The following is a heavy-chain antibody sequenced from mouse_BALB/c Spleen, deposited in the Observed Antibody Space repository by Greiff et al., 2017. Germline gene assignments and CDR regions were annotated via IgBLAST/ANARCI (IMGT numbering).Heavy chain of an antibody. Sequence: VKLMESGPGLVAPSQSLSITCTVSGFSLTSYGVHWVRQPPGKGLEWLGVIWAGGSTNYNSALMSRLSISKDNSKSQVFLKMNSLQTDDTAMYYCAREVGTQFAYWGQGTLVTVSA. V-gene: IGHV2-9*02. CDR1: GFSLTSYG. J-gene: IGHJ3*01. CDR2: IWAGGST. CDR3: AREVGTQFAY. D-gene: IGHD1-1*02.